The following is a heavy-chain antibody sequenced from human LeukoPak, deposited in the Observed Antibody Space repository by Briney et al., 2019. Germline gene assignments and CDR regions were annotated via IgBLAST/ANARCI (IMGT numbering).Heavy chain of an antibody. CDR1: GYTFTSYG. V-gene: IGHV1-2*02. Sequence: ASVKVSCKASGYTFTSYGINWVRQAPGQGLEWMGWINPNGGGTNYAQKFQDRITMTRDRSITTGYMELRRLGSDDTAVYYCARSRLVPGARNDYWGQGTLVTVSS. D-gene: IGHD3-10*01. J-gene: IGHJ4*02. CDR2: INPNGGGT. CDR3: ARSRLVPGARNDY.